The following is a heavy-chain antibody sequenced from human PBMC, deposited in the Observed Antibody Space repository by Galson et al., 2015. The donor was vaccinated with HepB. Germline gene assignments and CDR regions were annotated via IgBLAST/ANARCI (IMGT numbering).Heavy chain of an antibody. D-gene: IGHD6-25*01. V-gene: IGHV5-51*01. Sequence: QSGAEVKKPGESLRISCEGSGYTFSNYWVGWVRQMPGKGLEWMGHIYPGDSDTRYSPSFEGHVTISSDKSINTAYLQWSSLRASDTVIYYCVRRECANPRGVFKIWCQGSMVTVS. CDR3: VRRECANPRGVFKI. CDR2: IYPGDSDT. CDR1: GYTFSNYW. J-gene: IGHJ3*02.